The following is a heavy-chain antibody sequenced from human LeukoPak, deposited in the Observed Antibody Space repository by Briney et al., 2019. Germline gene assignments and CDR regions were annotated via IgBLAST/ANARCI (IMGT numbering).Heavy chain of an antibody. V-gene: IGHV4-59*01. J-gene: IGHJ5*02. Sequence: PSETLSLTCTVSGGSISTYYWNWIRQPPGRGLEWIGYIYYNGSINYSPSLKSRVTISVDTSKNQFSLKLSSVTAADTAVYYCARGRYNWKFGWFDPWGQGTLVTVSS. CDR1: GGSISTYY. CDR2: IYYNGSI. CDR3: ARGRYNWKFGWFDP. D-gene: IGHD1-1*01.